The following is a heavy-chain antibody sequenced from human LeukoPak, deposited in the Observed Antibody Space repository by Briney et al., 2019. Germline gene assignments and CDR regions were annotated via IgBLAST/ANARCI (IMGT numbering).Heavy chain of an antibody. CDR2: VIPIFGTA. Sequence: SVKVSCKASGGTFSSYAISWVRQAPGQGLEWMGGVIPIFGTANYAQKFQGRVTITTDESTSTAYMELSSLRSEDTAVYYCARDPHDSSGYYGYWGQGTLVTVSS. J-gene: IGHJ4*02. CDR3: ARDPHDSSGYYGY. V-gene: IGHV1-69*05. D-gene: IGHD3-22*01. CDR1: GGTFSSYA.